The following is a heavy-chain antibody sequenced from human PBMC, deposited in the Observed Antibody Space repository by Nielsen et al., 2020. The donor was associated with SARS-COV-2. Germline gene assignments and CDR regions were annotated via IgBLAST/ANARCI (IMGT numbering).Heavy chain of an antibody. D-gene: IGHD3-22*01. CDR1: GYTFTSYA. V-gene: IGHV1-18*01. J-gene: IGHJ5*02. CDR2: ISDYSGNT. Sequence: ASVKVSCKASGYTFTSYAMNWVRQAPGQGLEWMGWISDYSGNTEYAQKFQGRVTMTTDTSTSTAYLEVRSLRSDDTAVYYCASSAPPSGFNWFDPWGQGTLVTVSS. CDR3: ASSAPPSGFNWFDP.